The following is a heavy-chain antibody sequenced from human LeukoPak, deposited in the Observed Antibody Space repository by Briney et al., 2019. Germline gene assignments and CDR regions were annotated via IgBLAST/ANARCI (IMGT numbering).Heavy chain of an antibody. Sequence: PGGSLRLSCAASGFTFSSYSMNWVRQAPGKGLEWVSSISSSSSYIYYADSVKGRCTISTDNAKNSLYLQMNSLRAEDTAVYYWAREISGWLDAFDIWGQGTMVTVSS. CDR1: GFTFSSYS. CDR2: ISSSSSYI. V-gene: IGHV3-21*01. CDR3: AREISGWLDAFDI. J-gene: IGHJ3*02. D-gene: IGHD6-19*01.